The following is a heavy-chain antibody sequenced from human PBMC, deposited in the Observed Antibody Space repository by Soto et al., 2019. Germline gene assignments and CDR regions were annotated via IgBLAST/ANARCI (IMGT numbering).Heavy chain of an antibody. J-gene: IGHJ6*02. V-gene: IGHV4-59*01. CDR1: GGSISSYY. CDR2: IYYSGST. Sequence: SETLSLTCTVSGGSISSYYWSWIRQPPGEGLEWIGYIYYSGSTNYNPSLKSRVTISVDTSKNQFSLKLSSVTAADTAVYYCARGHSSRGYYYYGMDVWGQGTTVTVSS. D-gene: IGHD6-13*01. CDR3: ARGHSSRGYYYYGMDV.